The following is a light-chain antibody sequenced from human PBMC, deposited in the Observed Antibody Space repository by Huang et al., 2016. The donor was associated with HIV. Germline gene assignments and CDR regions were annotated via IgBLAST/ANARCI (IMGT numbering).Light chain of an antibody. J-gene: IGKJ1*01. CDR2: AAS. CDR3: QQLNSYPPT. V-gene: IGKV1-9*01. CDR1: QGISSY. Sequence: IQLTQSPSSLSASVGDRVTITCRASQGISSYLAWYQQKPGNAPKLLIDAASTLQSGVPSRFSGSGSGTDFTLTISSLQPEDFATYHCQQLNSYPPTFGQGTKVEIK.